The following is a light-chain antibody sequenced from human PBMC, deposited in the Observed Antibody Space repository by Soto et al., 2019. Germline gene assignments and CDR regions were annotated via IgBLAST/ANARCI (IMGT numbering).Light chain of an antibody. Sequence: EIVMTQSPATLSVSPGERATLSCRASQSVSSNLAWYQQKPGQAPRLLIYGASTRATGIPARFSGSGSGTEFTLTISSLQSEDFAVYYCQQYNNRPYTFGQGTKLETK. J-gene: IGKJ2*01. CDR3: QQYNNRPYT. V-gene: IGKV3-15*01. CDR2: GAS. CDR1: QSVSSN.